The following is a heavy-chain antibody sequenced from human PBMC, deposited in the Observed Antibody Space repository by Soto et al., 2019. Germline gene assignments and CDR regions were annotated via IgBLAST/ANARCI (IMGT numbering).Heavy chain of an antibody. CDR3: ARGTGWFDP. CDR2: IYHSGST. CDR1: GGSISSGGYS. Sequence: SETLSLTGAVSGGSISSGGYSWSWIRQPPGKGLEWIGYIYHSGSTYYNPSLKSRVTISVDRSKNQFSLKLSSVTAADTAVYYCARGTGWFDPWGQGTLVTAPQ. V-gene: IGHV4-30-2*01. J-gene: IGHJ5*02.